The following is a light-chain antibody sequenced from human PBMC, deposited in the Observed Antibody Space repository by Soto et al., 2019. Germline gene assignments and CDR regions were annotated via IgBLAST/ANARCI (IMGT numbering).Light chain of an antibody. J-gene: IGKJ5*01. CDR2: GAA. CDR3: QRHGNTPRIT. CDR1: QSVSSSY. V-gene: IGKV3-20*01. Sequence: EVVLTQSPGTLSLSPGERATLSCRASQSVSSSYIAWDQQKPSQAPRLRLYGAASRATGIPVRFSGSGSGTEFALTISSLGPEALAVSFYQRHGNTPRITFGQGTRLEIK.